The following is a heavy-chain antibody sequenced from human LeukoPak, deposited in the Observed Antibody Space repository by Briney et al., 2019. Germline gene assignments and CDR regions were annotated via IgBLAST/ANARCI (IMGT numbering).Heavy chain of an antibody. CDR2: IYYSGST. CDR3: ARGAYYGSGSYYAFDI. J-gene: IGHJ3*02. CDR1: GGSISSGGYY. Sequence: SETLSLTCTVSGGSISSGGYYWSWIRQHPGKGLEWIGYIYYSGSTYYNPSLKSRVTISVDTSKNQFSLKLSSVTAADTAVYYCARGAYYGSGSYYAFDIWGQGTMVTVSS. D-gene: IGHD3-10*01. V-gene: IGHV4-31*03.